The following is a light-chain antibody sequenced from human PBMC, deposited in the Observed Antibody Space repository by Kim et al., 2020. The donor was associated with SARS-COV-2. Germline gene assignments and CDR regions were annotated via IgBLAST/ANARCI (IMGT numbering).Light chain of an antibody. Sequence: ASIQDRVTLTCRASQSINYYLSWYQHEPGEAPKLLIYGATNLQSGVPSRFSGSGYGTDFNFTISRLQPEDSATYFCQQTFSTPPTFGQGTKVDIK. CDR2: GAT. V-gene: IGKV1-39*01. CDR1: QSINYY. CDR3: QQTFSTPPT. J-gene: IGKJ1*01.